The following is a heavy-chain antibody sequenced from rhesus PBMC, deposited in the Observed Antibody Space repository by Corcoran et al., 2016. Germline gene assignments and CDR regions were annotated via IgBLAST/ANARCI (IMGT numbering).Heavy chain of an antibody. Sequence: QVQLQESGPGLVKPSETLSLTCAVSGGSISSSNWWSWIRQPPGKGLEWIGYISGSSGSTYYNPSSKSRVTISTDTSKIQFSLKLSSVTAADTAVYYCARDRYYNGSYYFDYWGQGVLVTVSS. D-gene: IGHD3-16*01. V-gene: IGHV4S19*01. CDR1: GGSISSSNW. J-gene: IGHJ4*01. CDR2: ISGSSGST. CDR3: ARDRYYNGSYYFDY.